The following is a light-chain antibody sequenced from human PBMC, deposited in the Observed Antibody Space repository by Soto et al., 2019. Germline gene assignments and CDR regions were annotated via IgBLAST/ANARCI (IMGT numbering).Light chain of an antibody. CDR3: QQRSNCKWT. CDR1: QSVSSY. J-gene: IGKJ1*01. V-gene: IGKV3-11*01. Sequence: EIGLTQSPATLYLSPGERATLSCRASQSVSSYLAWYQQKPGQAPRLLIYDASNRATGIPARFSGSGSGTDFTLTIRGLEPEDFSVYYCQQRSNCKWTFGQGTKVEIK. CDR2: DAS.